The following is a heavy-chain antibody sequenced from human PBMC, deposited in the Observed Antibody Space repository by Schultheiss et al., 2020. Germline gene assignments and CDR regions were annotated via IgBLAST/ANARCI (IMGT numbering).Heavy chain of an antibody. Sequence: SETLSLTCTVSGGSISSGGYYWSWIRQPPGKGLEWIGEINHSGSTNYNPSLKSRVTISVDTSKNQFSLKLSSVTAADTAVYYCARESSLLECSSGCHDYYGMDVWGQGTTVTVSS. CDR1: GGSISSGGYY. D-gene: IGHD6-19*01. V-gene: IGHV4-39*07. J-gene: IGHJ6*02. CDR2: INHSGST. CDR3: ARESSLLECSSGCHDYYGMDV.